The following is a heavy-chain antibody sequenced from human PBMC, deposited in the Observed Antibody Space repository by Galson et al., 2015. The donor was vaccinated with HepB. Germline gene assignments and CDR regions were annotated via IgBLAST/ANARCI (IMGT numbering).Heavy chain of an antibody. Sequence: SVKVSCKASGYTFTNFYIHWVRQVPGQGPECMGWVNPNSGATTYTPKFQDRLTMTRDTSLRTVYMDMNRLTSDDTALYYCARDLYDILTGSRLRGYDNLGMDVWGQGTAVTVSS. CDR3: ARDLYDILTGSRLRGYDNLGMDV. D-gene: IGHD3-9*01. J-gene: IGHJ6*02. CDR2: VNPNSGAT. CDR1: GYTFTNFY. V-gene: IGHV1-2*02.